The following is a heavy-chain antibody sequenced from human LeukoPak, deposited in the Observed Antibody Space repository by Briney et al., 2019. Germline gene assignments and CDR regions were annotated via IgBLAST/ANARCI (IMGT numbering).Heavy chain of an antibody. CDR1: GYTFTTYG. CDR2: ISAYNGNT. CDR3: ARGLAYGDYVGWFDP. D-gene: IGHD4-17*01. V-gene: IGHV1-18*01. Sequence: ASVKVSCKASGYTFTTYGITWVRQAPGQGLEWMGWISAYNGNTNYAQKLQGRVTMTTDTSTSTAHMELRSLGSDDTAVYYCARGLAYGDYVGWFDPWGQGTLVTVSP. J-gene: IGHJ5*02.